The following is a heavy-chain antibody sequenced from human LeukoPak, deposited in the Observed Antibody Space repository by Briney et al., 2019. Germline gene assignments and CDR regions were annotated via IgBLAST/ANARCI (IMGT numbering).Heavy chain of an antibody. Sequence: PGGSLRLSCAASGFAVSSNYMTWVRQAPGKGLEWVSIIYSGGSTSYADSVKGRFTISRDNSKNTLYLQMNSLRAEDTAVYYCARVPSGGPFDYWGQGTLVTVSS. CDR1: GFAVSSNY. D-gene: IGHD2-15*01. V-gene: IGHV3-53*01. CDR3: ARVPSGGPFDY. J-gene: IGHJ4*02. CDR2: IYSGGST.